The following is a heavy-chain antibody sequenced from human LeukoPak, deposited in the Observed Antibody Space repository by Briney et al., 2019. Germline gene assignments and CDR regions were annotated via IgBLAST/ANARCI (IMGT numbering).Heavy chain of an antibody. J-gene: IGHJ4*02. V-gene: IGHV3-48*01. CDR1: GFIFSTYS. D-gene: IGHD3-10*01. CDR3: ARDQYYGSGNYLY. Sequence: SGGSLRLSCTASGFIFSTYSMNWVRQAPGKGLEWLSYISSTSSTIYYADSVKGRFTISRDNAKNSLFLQMNSLGAGDTAVYYCARDQYYGSGNYLYWGQGTLVTVSS. CDR2: ISSTSSTI.